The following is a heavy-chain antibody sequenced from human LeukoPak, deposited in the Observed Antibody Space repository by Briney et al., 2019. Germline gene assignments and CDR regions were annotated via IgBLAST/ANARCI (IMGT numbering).Heavy chain of an antibody. Sequence: ASVKVSCKASGYTFTGYYMHWVRQATGQGLEWMGWMNPNSGNTGYAQKFQGRVTITRNTSISTAYMELSSLRSEDTAVYYCARGSGEQQLDHYWGQGTLVTVSS. V-gene: IGHV1-8*03. CDR3: ARGSGEQQLDHY. CDR2: MNPNSGNT. J-gene: IGHJ4*02. D-gene: IGHD6-13*01. CDR1: GYTFTGYY.